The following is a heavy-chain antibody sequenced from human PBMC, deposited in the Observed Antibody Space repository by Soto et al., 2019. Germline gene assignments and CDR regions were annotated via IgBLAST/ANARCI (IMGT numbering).Heavy chain of an antibody. V-gene: IGHV3-23*01. CDR2: ISGRGDST. CDR1: GFTFSSYA. Sequence: EVQLLESGGILVHPGGSLRLSCAASGFTFSSYAMTWVRQAPGKGLEWVSAISGRGDSTYYADSVKGRFTISRDQSKNTLYLQMHSLRAEDTAVYFCARVYGGNPDYWGQGTLVTVSS. D-gene: IGHD4-17*01. CDR3: ARVYGGNPDY. J-gene: IGHJ4*02.